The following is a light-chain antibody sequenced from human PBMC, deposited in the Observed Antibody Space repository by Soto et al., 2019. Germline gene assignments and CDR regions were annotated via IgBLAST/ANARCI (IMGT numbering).Light chain of an antibody. Sequence: DIQMTQSPSSLSASVGDRVTITCRASQSISSYLNWYQQKPGKAPNLLIYAASSLQSGVTSRFSGSGSGTDFTLTISSLQPEDFATYYCQQSYSTPETFGQGTKVEIK. CDR3: QQSYSTPET. CDR2: AAS. V-gene: IGKV1-39*01. CDR1: QSISSY. J-gene: IGKJ1*01.